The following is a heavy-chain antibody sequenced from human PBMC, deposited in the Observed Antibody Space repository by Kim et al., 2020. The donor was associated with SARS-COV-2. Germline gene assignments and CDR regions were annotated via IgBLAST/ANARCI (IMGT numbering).Heavy chain of an antibody. V-gene: IGHV3-23*01. D-gene: IGHD6-19*01. CDR3: AKDLDDSNGPYY. Sequence: YYADSVKGRFTISRDNSKNTLYLQMHSLRAEDTALYYCAKDLDDSNGPYYWGQGTLVTVSS. J-gene: IGHJ4*02.